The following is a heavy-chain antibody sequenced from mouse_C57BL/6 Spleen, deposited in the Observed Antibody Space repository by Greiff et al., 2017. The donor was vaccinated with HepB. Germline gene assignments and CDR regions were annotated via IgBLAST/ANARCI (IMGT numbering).Heavy chain of an antibody. CDR3: ARHGILHYDPFAY. J-gene: IGHJ3*01. V-gene: IGHV5-6*01. CDR1: GFTFSSYG. CDR2: ISSGGSYT. D-gene: IGHD2-4*01. Sequence: EVKLVESGGDLVKPGGSLKLSCAASGFTFSSYGMSWVRQTPDKRLEWVATISSGGSYTYYPDSVKGRFTISRDNAKTTLYLQMSSLKSEDAAMYYCARHGILHYDPFAYWGQGTLVTVSA.